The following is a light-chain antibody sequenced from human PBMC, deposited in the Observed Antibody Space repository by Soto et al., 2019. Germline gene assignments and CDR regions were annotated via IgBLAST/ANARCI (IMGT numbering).Light chain of an antibody. CDR2: DAS. V-gene: IGKV3-11*01. J-gene: IGKJ5*01. CDR3: RQHSNCTRIT. CDR1: KNIRTI. Sequence: MVTLSPATMSLSHGQRATLSCRASKNIRTILGWYQQKPGQAPRLLLYDASNRATGITARFSGSGCGTDFTLTITSRVDADVALDFYRQHSNCTRITFGQGTRLEI.